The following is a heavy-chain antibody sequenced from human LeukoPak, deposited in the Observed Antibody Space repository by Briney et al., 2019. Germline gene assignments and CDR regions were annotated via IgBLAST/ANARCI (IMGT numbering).Heavy chain of an antibody. J-gene: IGHJ5*02. CDR3: ARRVTSNRFDP. CDR2: MHYSGSS. Sequence: PSETLSLTCTVSGDSISSYYWSWIRQPPGKGLEWIGYMHYSGSSNYNPSLKSRVTTSVDTSQNQFSLKLRSVTAADTAVYYCARRVTSNRFDPWGQGTLVTVTS. V-gene: IGHV4-59*08. D-gene: IGHD2-21*02. CDR1: GDSISSYY.